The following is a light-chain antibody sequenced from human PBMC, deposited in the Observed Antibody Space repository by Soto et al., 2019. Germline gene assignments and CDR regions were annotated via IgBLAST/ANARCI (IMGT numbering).Light chain of an antibody. CDR2: EVS. Sequence: QSALTQPASVSGSPGQSITISCTGTSSDVGNYNLVSWYQQHPGKAPKLMIYEVSKRPSGVSNRFSGSKSGNTASLTISGLQAEHAADYYCCSYAGSSTPLIFGTGTKVPVL. J-gene: IGLJ1*01. CDR3: CSYAGSSTPLI. CDR1: SSDVGNYNL. V-gene: IGLV2-23*02.